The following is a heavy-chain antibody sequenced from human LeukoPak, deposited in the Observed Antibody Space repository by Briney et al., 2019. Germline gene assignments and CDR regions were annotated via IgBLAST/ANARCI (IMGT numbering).Heavy chain of an antibody. CDR2: IIPIFGTA. D-gene: IGHD5-18*01. CDR3: ARGQGIQPTDAFDI. CDR1: GGTFSSYA. J-gene: IGHJ3*02. Sequence: SVKVSCKASGGTFSSYAISWVRQAPGQGLERMGGIIPIFGTANYAQKFQGRVTITADESTSTAYMELSSLRSEDTAVYYCARGQGIQPTDAFDIWGQGTMVTVSS. V-gene: IGHV1-69*13.